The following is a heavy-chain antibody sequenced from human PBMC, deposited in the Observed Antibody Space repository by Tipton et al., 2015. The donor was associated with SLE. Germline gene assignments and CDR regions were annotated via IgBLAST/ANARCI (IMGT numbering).Heavy chain of an antibody. D-gene: IGHD3-3*01. J-gene: IGHJ1*01. Sequence: TLSLTCTVSGGSISGYYWSWVRQPPGKGLEWIGYISFSGLTNYNPSVRSRVSTSMDTSKNQFSLQMSSVTAADTALYYCARGPDTIQGTFPHWGQGTLVTVSS. CDR1: GGSISGYY. CDR2: ISFSGLT. CDR3: ARGPDTIQGTFPH. V-gene: IGHV4-59*08.